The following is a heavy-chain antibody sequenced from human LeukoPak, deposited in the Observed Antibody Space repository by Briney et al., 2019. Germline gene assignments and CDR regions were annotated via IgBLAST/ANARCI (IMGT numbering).Heavy chain of an antibody. V-gene: IGHV3-23*01. CDR1: GFTFSSHA. Sequence: GGSLRLSCAVSGFTFSSHAMSWVRQAPGKGLEWVSGISGSGGGTYYADSVKGRFTISRDNSKNTLYLQMNSLRAEDTAVYYCARGYGAFDIWGQGTMVTVSS. J-gene: IGHJ3*02. CDR3: ARGYGAFDI. CDR2: ISGSGGGT. D-gene: IGHD1-14*01.